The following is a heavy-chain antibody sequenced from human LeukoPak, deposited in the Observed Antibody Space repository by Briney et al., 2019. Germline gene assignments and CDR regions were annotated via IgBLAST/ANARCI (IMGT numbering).Heavy chain of an antibody. CDR1: GGSISSSSYY. V-gene: IGHV4-39*01. D-gene: IGHD2-21*02. Sequence: SETLSLTCTVSGGSISSSSYYWGWIRQPPGKGLEWIGSIYYSGSTYYNPSLKSRVTISVDTSKNQFSLKLSSVTAADTAVYYCARLAGAYCGGDCYSGFAFDIWGQGTMVTVSS. J-gene: IGHJ3*02. CDR2: IYYSGST. CDR3: ARLAGAYCGGDCYSGFAFDI.